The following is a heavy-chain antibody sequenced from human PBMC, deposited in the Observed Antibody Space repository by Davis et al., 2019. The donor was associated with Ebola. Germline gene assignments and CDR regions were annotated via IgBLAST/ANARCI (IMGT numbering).Heavy chain of an antibody. V-gene: IGHV4-30-4*01. Sequence: MPSETLSLTCTVSGGSISSGDYYWSWIRQPPGKGLEWIGYIYYSGSTYYNPSLKSRVTISVDTSKNQFSLKLSSVTAADTAVYYCARDWGGYSGYDSGKNYYYYGMDVWGQGTTVTVSS. CDR1: GGSISSGDYY. J-gene: IGHJ6*02. CDR2: IYYSGST. CDR3: ARDWGGYSGYDSGKNYYYYGMDV. D-gene: IGHD5-12*01.